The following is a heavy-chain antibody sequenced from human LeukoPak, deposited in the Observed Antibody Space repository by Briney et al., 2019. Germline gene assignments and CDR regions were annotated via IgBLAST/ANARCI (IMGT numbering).Heavy chain of an antibody. D-gene: IGHD3-3*01. CDR3: ARGRDDFWSGYPLIAYYYGMDV. CDR1: GFTFSSYS. V-gene: IGHV3-21*01. Sequence: GGSLRLSCAASGFTFSSYSMNWVRQAPGKGLEWVSSISISSSYIYYADSVKGRFTISRDNAKNSLYLQMNSLRAEDTAVYYCARGRDDFWSGYPLIAYYYGMDVWGQGTTVTVSS. J-gene: IGHJ6*02. CDR2: ISISSSYI.